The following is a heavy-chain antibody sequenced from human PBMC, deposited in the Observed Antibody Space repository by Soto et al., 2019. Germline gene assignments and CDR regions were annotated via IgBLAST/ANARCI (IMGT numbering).Heavy chain of an antibody. J-gene: IGHJ4*02. CDR2: IYCSGST. D-gene: IGHD3-10*01. CDR3: ARGHWFGESYFDY. V-gene: IGHV4-59*01. Sequence: SETLSLTCTVSGGSISSYYWSWIRQPPGKGLEWIGYIYCSGSTNYNPSLKSRVTISVDTSKNQFSLKLNSVTAADTAVYYCARGHWFGESYFDYWGQGTLVTVSS. CDR1: GGSISSYY.